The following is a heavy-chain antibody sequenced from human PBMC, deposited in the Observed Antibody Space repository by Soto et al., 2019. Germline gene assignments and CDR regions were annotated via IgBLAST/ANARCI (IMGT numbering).Heavy chain of an antibody. D-gene: IGHD6-13*01. V-gene: IGHV1-46*03. J-gene: IGHJ4*02. Sequence: ASVKVSCKASGYTFTGYYMHWVRQAPGQGLEWMGIINPSGGSTSYAQKFQGRVTMTRDTSTSTVYMELSSLRSEDTAVYYCARNTGIAAAGVIFDYWGQGTLVTVSS. CDR2: INPSGGST. CDR1: GYTFTGYY. CDR3: ARNTGIAAAGVIFDY.